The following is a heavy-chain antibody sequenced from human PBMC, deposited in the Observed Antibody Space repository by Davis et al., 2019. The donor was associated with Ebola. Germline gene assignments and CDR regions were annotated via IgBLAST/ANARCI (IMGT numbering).Heavy chain of an antibody. D-gene: IGHD5-18*01. Sequence: PSETLSLTCTVSGGSVSSSTYYWGWIRQPPGKGLEWIGSIYYSGSTYYNPSLKSRVTMSVDTSKKQFSLKVSSVTAADTAVYYCARQYALWARTLIDYWGQGTLVTVSS. V-gene: IGHV4-39*01. CDR3: ARQYALWARTLIDY. J-gene: IGHJ4*02. CDR2: IYYSGST. CDR1: GGSVSSSTYY.